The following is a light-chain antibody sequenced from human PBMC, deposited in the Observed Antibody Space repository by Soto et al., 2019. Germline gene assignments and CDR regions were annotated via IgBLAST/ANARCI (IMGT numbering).Light chain of an antibody. CDR2: TGS. CDR1: QGIKNW. J-gene: IGKJ5*01. CDR3: QQAASFPIT. V-gene: IGKV1-12*01. Sequence: DIQMTQSPSYVSASVGDRVTITCRASQGIKNWLAWYQQKPGKAPNLLIYTGSSLQSGVPSRFSGSGCGTDFTLTINSLQPEDFATYYCQQAASFPITFGQGTRLEIK.